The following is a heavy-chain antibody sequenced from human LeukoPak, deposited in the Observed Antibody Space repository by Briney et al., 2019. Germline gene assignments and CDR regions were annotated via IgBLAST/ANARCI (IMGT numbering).Heavy chain of an antibody. CDR3: AIGKNWFDP. Sequence: SESLSVTSADPGGSISSYYWSWSPQRPGKGVGWIGHTYYSGGTNYNPSLMSRATISADTTKNQFYLKLSSVAAAATAVYCCAIGKNWFDPWGQGTLVTVSS. CDR1: GGSISSYY. J-gene: IGHJ5*02. V-gene: IGHV4-59*01. CDR2: TYYSGGT.